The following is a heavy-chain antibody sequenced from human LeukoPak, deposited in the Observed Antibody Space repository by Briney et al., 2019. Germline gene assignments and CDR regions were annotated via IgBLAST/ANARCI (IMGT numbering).Heavy chain of an antibody. V-gene: IGHV4-30-4*01. CDR3: ASHPSSYDSSGYPYFDY. J-gene: IGHJ4*02. Sequence: SETLSLTCTVSGGSISSGDYYWRWLRQPPGKGLEWIGYIYYSGSTYYNPSLKSRVTISVDTSKNQFSPKLSSVTAADTAVYYCASHPSSYDSSGYPYFDYWGQGTLVTVSS. D-gene: IGHD3-22*01. CDR1: GGSISSGDYY. CDR2: IYYSGST.